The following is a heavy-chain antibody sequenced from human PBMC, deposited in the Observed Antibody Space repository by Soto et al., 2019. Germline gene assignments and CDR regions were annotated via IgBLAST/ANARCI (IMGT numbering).Heavy chain of an antibody. Sequence: QVQLVQSGAEVKKPGASVKVSCKSSGYTFSMSGISWVRQAPGQGLEWMGWISGYNGKTNYEQKFQDRVTXTXGXSXXMADMGLRSLRSDDTAVYYCAREGPRPYYYYGMDVWGQGTTVTVSS. CDR1: GYTFSMSG. CDR3: AREGPRPYYYYGMDV. CDR2: ISGYNGKT. V-gene: IGHV1-18*01. J-gene: IGHJ6*02.